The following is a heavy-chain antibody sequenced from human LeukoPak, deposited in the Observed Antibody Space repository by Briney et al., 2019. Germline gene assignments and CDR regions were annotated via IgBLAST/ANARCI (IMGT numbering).Heavy chain of an antibody. J-gene: IGHJ4*02. D-gene: IGHD6-13*01. V-gene: IGHV3-21*01. CDR2: ISSSSSYI. Sequence: PGGSLRLSCAVSGFTFRSYGMHWVRQAPGKGLEWVSSISSSSSYIYYADSVKGRFTISRDNAKNSLYLQMNSLRAEDTAVYYCARVAGSWYAWGFDYWGQGTLVTVSS. CDR1: GFTFRSYG. CDR3: ARVAGSWYAWGFDY.